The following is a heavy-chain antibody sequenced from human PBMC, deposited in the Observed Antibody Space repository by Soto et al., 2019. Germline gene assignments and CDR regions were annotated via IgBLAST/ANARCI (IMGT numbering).Heavy chain of an antibody. J-gene: IGHJ4*02. Sequence: QERLVQSGAEVKKAGSSIKVSCKASGGLFSSYAISWVRQAPGQGLGGEGGIIPVFNTAFYAEKFQGRVTITADESTNTAYMELSSLTSDDTAMYYCARGGSGYVWFNEFWGQGTLVTVSS. V-gene: IGHV1-69*01. D-gene: IGHD3-22*01. CDR3: ARGGSGYVWFNEF. CDR2: IIPVFNTA. CDR1: GGLFSSYA.